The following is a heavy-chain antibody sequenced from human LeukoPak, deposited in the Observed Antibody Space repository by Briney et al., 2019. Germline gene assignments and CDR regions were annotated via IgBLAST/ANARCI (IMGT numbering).Heavy chain of an antibody. Sequence: GESLKISCKASGYTFTGYYLHWVRQAPGQGLEWMGWINPNSGGTNYAQKFHGRVTMTRDTSITTAYMELSRLRSDDTAVYYCARGGPQYYYDNTGYVDYWGQGTLVTVSS. V-gene: IGHV1-2*02. CDR2: INPNSGGT. CDR3: ARGGPQYYYDNTGYVDY. J-gene: IGHJ4*02. D-gene: IGHD3-22*01. CDR1: GYTFTGYY.